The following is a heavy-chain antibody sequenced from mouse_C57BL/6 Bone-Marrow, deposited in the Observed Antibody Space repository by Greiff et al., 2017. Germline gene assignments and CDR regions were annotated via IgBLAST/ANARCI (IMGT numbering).Heavy chain of an antibody. Sequence: QVQLQQPGAELVRPGSSVKLSCKASGYTFTSYWMHWVKQRPIQGLEWIGKIDPSDSETHYNQKFKDKATLTVDKSSSTAYMQLSSLTSEDSAVYYCAREWVLGFAYWGQGTLVTVCA. CDR2: IDPSDSET. J-gene: IGHJ3*01. V-gene: IGHV1-52*01. D-gene: IGHD1-3*01. CDR1: GYTFTSYW. CDR3: AREWVLGFAY.